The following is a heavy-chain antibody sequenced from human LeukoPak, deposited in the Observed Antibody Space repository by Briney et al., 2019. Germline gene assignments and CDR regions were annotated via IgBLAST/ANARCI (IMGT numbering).Heavy chain of an antibody. CDR1: GGSISSSSYY. J-gene: IGHJ4*02. Sequence: PSETLSLTCTVSGGSISSSSYYWGWIRQPPGKGLEWIGEINHSGSTNYNPSLKSRVTISVDTSKNQFSLKLSSVTAADTAVYYCARGPYSSGWYKGIDYWGQGTLVTVSS. V-gene: IGHV4-39*07. CDR3: ARGPYSSGWYKGIDY. D-gene: IGHD6-19*01. CDR2: INHSGST.